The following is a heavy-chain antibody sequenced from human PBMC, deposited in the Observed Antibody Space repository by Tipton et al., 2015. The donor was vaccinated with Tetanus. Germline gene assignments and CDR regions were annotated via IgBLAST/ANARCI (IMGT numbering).Heavy chain of an antibody. CDR3: ARGHGDATYFDY. D-gene: IGHD7-27*01. Sequence: TLSLTCAVYGGSFSGYYWSWIRQPPGKGLEWIGEINHSGSTNYNPSLKSRVTISVDTSKNQFSLKLSSVTAADTAVYYCARGHGDATYFDYWGQGTLVTVS. CDR1: GGSFSGYY. CDR2: INHSGST. V-gene: IGHV4-34*01. J-gene: IGHJ4*02.